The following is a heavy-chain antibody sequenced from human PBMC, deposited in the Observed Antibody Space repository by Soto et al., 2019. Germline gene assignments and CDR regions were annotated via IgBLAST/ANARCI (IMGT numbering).Heavy chain of an antibody. CDR3: AKNKGYGSGLMDV. Sequence: ETLSLTCTVSGGSVSSGSYYWSWVRQAPGKGLEWVSVIYSGGSTYYADSVKGRFTISRDNSKNTLYLQMNSLRVEDTAVYYCAKNKGYGSGLMDVWGQGTTVTVSS. D-gene: IGHD3-10*01. CDR1: GGSVSSGSYY. CDR2: IYSGGST. J-gene: IGHJ6*02. V-gene: IGHV3-53*01.